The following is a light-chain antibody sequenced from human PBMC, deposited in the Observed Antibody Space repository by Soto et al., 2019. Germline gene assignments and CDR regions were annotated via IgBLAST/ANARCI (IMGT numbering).Light chain of an antibody. J-gene: IGKJ1*01. CDR3: QQYGSSPRT. Sequence: EIVLTQSPGTLSLSPGERATLSCRASQSVSSSYLAWYQQKPGQAPRLLIYGASSRATGIPDRFSGSGSGTDFTLIINRLEPEDFAAYYCQQYGSSPRTFGQGTKVEIK. V-gene: IGKV3-20*01. CDR1: QSVSSSY. CDR2: GAS.